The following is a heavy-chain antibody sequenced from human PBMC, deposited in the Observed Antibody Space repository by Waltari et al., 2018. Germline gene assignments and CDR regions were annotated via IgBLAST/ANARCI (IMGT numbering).Heavy chain of an antibody. CDR2: IYFSGST. J-gene: IGHJ6*03. D-gene: IGHD2-2*01. Sequence: WSWIRQPAGKGLEWIGHIYFSGSTTFNPSLKSRITMSVDTSENQFSLRLTSVTAADTAVYYCARVRSSTGWDYYYMDVWGKGTTVTISS. CDR3: ARVRSSTGWDYYYMDV. V-gene: IGHV4-4*07.